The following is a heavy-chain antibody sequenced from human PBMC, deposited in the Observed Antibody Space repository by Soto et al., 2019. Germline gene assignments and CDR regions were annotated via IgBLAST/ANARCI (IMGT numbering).Heavy chain of an antibody. D-gene: IGHD1-1*01. CDR3: ARDLSYPAGTGQLVD. CDR2: TYYTSKWND. V-gene: IGHV6-1*01. J-gene: IGHJ4*02. CDR1: GDIVSSSTAA. Sequence: SQTLSLPCAISGDIVSSSTAAWNWIRQSPSRGLEWLGRTYYTSKWNDDCALSVKSRITITPDTSKNQFSLHLNSVTPEDTAVYYCARDLSYPAGTGQLVDWGQGTLVTVSS.